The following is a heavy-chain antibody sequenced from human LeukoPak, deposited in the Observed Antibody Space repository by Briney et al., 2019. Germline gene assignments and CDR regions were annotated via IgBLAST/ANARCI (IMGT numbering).Heavy chain of an antibody. CDR2: ISYDGSNK. Sequence: GGSLRLSCAASGFTFSSYGMHWVRQAPGKGLEWVAVISYDGSNKYYADSVKGRFTISRDNSKNTLYLQMNSLRAEDTAVYYCARDDYYGSGSDFDYWGQGTLVTVSS. V-gene: IGHV3-30*03. D-gene: IGHD3-10*01. J-gene: IGHJ4*02. CDR3: ARDDYYGSGSDFDY. CDR1: GFTFSSYG.